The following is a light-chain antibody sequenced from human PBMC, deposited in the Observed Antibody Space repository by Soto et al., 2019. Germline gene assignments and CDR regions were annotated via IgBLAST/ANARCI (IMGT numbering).Light chain of an antibody. CDR3: QQSYSTLIT. J-gene: IGKJ5*01. CDR2: AAS. CDR1: QSISSY. V-gene: IGKV1-39*01. Sequence: DIQMTQSPSSLSASVGDRVTITCRASQSISSYLNWYQQKPGKAPKLLIYAASSLQSGVQSRFSGSGSGTDFTLTISSLQPEDFATYYCQQSYSTLITFGQGTRLEIK.